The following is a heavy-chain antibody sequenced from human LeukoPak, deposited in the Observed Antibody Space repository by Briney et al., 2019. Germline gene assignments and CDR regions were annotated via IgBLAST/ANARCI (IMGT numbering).Heavy chain of an antibody. CDR2: IKSKTDGGTT. D-gene: IGHD2-15*01. CDR3: TTDPDIVVVVVDALDI. V-gene: IGHV3-15*01. CDR1: GFTFSSYW. Sequence: GGSLRLSCAASGFTFSSYWMSWVRQAPGKGLEWVGRIKSKTDGGTTDYAAPVKGRFTISRDDSKNTLYLQMNSLKTEDTAVYYCTTDPDIVVVVVDALDIWGQGTMVTVSS. J-gene: IGHJ3*02.